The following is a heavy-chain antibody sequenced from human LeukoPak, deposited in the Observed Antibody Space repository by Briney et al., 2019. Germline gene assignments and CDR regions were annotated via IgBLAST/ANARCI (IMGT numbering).Heavy chain of an antibody. J-gene: IGHJ6*03. D-gene: IGHD1-26*01. V-gene: IGHV4-38-2*02. CDR1: GYSISSGYY. CDR2: IYHSGST. Sequence: PSETLSLTCTVSGYSISSGYYWGWVRQPPGKGLEWIGSIYHSGSTYYNPSLKSRVTISVDTSKNQFSLKLSSVTAADTAVYYCARERDLLYYYNMDVWGKGTTVTVAS. CDR3: ARERDLLYYYNMDV.